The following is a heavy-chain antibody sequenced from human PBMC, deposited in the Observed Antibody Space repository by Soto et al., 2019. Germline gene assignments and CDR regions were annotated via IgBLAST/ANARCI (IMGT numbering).Heavy chain of an antibody. V-gene: IGHV2-5*02. D-gene: IGHD6-19*01. Sequence: QITLKESGPPLVKPTQTLTLTCTFSGFSLSTSGVGVGWIPQPPGNALEGLALIYWDDDKRYSPSFKSRLTITTNTAKKPVVLTMTNIDPVETTAYYFSHRREQWGGFDYGGQGTLVTVFS. CDR3: SHRREQWGGFDY. J-gene: IGHJ4*02. CDR1: GFSLSTSGVG. CDR2: IYWDDDK.